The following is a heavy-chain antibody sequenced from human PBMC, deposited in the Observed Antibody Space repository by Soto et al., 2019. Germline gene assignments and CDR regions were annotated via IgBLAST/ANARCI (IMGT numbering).Heavy chain of an antibody. V-gene: IGHV1-69*06. CDR2: IIPIFDTP. D-gene: IGHD6-13*01. Sequence: QLQLVQSGAEGKKPGSSVKVSCKASGGTFNSHAISWVRQAPGQGVEWMGGIIPIFDTPNYAQKFQGRVTITADKSTSTAYMELTSLRHEDTAVYYCARDRSSTWRSAMDVWGQGTTLTVSS. CDR3: ARDRSSTWRSAMDV. J-gene: IGHJ6*02. CDR1: GGTFNSHA.